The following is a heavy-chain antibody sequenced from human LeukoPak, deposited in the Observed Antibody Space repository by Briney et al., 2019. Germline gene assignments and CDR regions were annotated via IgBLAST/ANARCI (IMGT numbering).Heavy chain of an antibody. Sequence: PGGSLRLSCAASGFTFRSYSMSWVRQAPGSGLEWVSSISTDSNHIHYADSVKGRFTISRDNAESSLYLQMNSLRVEDTAVYYCTRGTYVLVSNPYYWGQGTLVTVSP. CDR2: ISTDSNHI. CDR3: TRGTYVLVSNPYY. D-gene: IGHD2-8*02. CDR1: GFTFRSYS. V-gene: IGHV3-21*06. J-gene: IGHJ4*02.